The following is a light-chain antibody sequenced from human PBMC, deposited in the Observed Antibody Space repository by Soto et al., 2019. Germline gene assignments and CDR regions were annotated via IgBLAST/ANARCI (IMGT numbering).Light chain of an antibody. J-gene: IGKJ1*01. CDR2: GAS. CDR3: QQDYNLPPT. V-gene: IGKV3D-7*01. Sequence: PGERVTLSCRASQSVSSSYLTWYQQKPGQAPRLLIYGASTRATSIPARFSGSGSGTDFTLTISSLQPEGFAVYYCQQDYNLPPTFGQGTKVEIK. CDR1: QSVSSSY.